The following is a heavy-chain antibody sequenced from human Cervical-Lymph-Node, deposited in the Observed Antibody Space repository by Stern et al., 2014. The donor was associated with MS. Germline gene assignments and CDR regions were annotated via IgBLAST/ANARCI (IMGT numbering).Heavy chain of an antibody. Sequence: VHLVESGAAVKKPGSSVKVSCQTSGDTFTRHAINWVRQAPGQGLEWMGGSIPIFGTTKHAQKFRDRVTITADASTNTVYMELNSLTSEDTDVYFCARAGGSTVGYYVDYWGQGTLVTVSS. V-gene: IGHV1-69*01. D-gene: IGHD1-26*01. J-gene: IGHJ4*02. CDR2: SIPIFGTT. CDR1: GDTFTRHA. CDR3: ARAGGSTVGYYVDY.